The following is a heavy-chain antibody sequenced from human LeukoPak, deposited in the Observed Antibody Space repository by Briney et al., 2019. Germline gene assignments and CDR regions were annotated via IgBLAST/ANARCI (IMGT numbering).Heavy chain of an antibody. D-gene: IGHD1-1*01. CDR2: IHYTGST. CDR3: ARADDDFTLFDY. V-gene: IGHV4-59*01. J-gene: IGHJ4*02. CDR1: GGSISSYY. Sequence: SETLSLTCTVSGGSISSYYWSWIRQPPGKGLEWIGYIHYTGSTNYNPSLKSRVTISVDTSKNQLSLKLSSVTAADTAVYYCARADDDFTLFDYWGQGTLVTVSS.